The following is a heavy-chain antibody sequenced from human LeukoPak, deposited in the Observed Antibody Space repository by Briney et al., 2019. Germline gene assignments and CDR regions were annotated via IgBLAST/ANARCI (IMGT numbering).Heavy chain of an antibody. CDR1: GFTFSSYE. J-gene: IGHJ4*02. Sequence: GGSLRLSCAASGFTFSSYEMNWVRQAPGKGLEWVSYISSSGSTIYYADSVKGRFTISRDNAKNSLYLQMNSLRAEDTAVYYCAREPYYYGSGSYYNLPYYFDYWGQGTLVTVSS. CDR2: ISSSGSTI. V-gene: IGHV3-48*03. CDR3: AREPYYYGSGSYYNLPYYFDY. D-gene: IGHD3-10*01.